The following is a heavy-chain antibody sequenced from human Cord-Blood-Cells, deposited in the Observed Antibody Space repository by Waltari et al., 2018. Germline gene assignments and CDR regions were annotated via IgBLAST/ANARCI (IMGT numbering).Heavy chain of an antibody. J-gene: IGHJ4*02. CDR3: ARVQYYYDSSGYYFDY. V-gene: IGHV4-38-2*01. CDR1: GYSTSSGYY. CDR2: IYHSGST. D-gene: IGHD3-22*01. Sequence: QVQLQEPGPGLVKPSATLSLTCAVSGYSTSSGYYWGWIRQPQGKGLEWIGSIYHSGSTYYNPSLKRRVTISVDTSKNHFSLKRSSVTAADTAVYYCARVQYYYDSSGYYFDYWGQGTLVTVSS.